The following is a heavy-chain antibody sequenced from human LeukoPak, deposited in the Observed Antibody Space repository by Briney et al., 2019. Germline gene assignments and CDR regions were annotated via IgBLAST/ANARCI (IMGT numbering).Heavy chain of an antibody. Sequence: ASVKVSCKASGFTFSSYVSWVRQAPGQGLEWMGWISAYNGKTNYAQKFRGRVTMTTDTSTSTAYMDLRSLRSDDTAVYYCARGGALTSFDSWGQGTLITVSS. CDR1: GFTFSSYV. CDR2: ISAYNGKT. D-gene: IGHD1-26*01. CDR3: ARGGALTSFDS. V-gene: IGHV1-18*01. J-gene: IGHJ4*02.